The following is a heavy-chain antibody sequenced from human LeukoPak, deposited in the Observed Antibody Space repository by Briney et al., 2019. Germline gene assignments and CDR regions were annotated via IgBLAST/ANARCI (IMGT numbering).Heavy chain of an antibody. CDR2: ISSSSSTI. D-gene: IGHD5-18*01. J-gene: IGHJ3*02. CDR3: ARAVDTAMVKNAFDI. CDR1: GYTFSSYS. V-gene: IGHV3-48*01. Sequence: GGSLRLSCAASGYTFSSYSMNWVREAPGKGLEWVSYISSSSSTIYYADSVKGRFTISRDNAKNSLYLQMNSLRAEDTAVYYCARAVDTAMVKNAFDIWGQGTMVTVSS.